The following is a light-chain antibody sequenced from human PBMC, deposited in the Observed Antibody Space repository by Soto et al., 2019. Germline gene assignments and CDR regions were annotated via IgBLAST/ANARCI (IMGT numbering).Light chain of an antibody. CDR2: GAS. CDR1: QNINSN. CDR3: QQYNNWPRT. J-gene: IGKJ1*01. Sequence: EILMTQSPATLSVSPGERATLSCRASQNINSNLAWYQQKPGQAPRLLIYGASTIATGVPARFSGSGSGTEFTLTISSLQSEDFAVYYCQQYNNWPRTFGQWTKVEIK. V-gene: IGKV3-15*01.